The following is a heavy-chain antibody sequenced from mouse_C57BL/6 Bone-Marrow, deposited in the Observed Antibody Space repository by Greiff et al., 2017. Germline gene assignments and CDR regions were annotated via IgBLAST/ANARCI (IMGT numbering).Heavy chain of an antibody. V-gene: IGHV5-2*03. D-gene: IGHD2-10*01. Sequence: DVMLVESGGGLVQPGESLKLSCESNEYEFPSHDMSWVRKTPEKRLELVAAINSDGGSNYYPDTMERRFIISRDNAKKTLYLQMSSLRSEDTAMYYGARQPPTIPHYFDYWGQGTTLTVSS. J-gene: IGHJ2*01. CDR2: INSDGGSN. CDR3: ARQPPTIPHYFDY. CDR1: EYEFPSHD.